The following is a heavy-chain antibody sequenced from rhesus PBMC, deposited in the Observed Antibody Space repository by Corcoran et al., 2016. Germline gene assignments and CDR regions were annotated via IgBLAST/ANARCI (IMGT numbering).Heavy chain of an antibody. Sequence: EVQLVQSGAEVKKPGASVKISCKASGYTFTDYYLHWVRQAPGKGLEWMGRVDPEDGEAIHAQKCQDRVTITADTSTDTAYMELSSLRSEDTAVYYCATGVVGIQRVQFDYWGQGVLVTVSS. D-gene: IGHD5-42*01. V-gene: IGHV1-111*02. J-gene: IGHJ4*01. CDR3: ATGVVGIQRVQFDY. CDR1: GYTFTDYY. CDR2: VDPEDGEA.